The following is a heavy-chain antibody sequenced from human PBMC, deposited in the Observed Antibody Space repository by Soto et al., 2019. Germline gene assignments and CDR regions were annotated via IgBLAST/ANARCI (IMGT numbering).Heavy chain of an antibody. CDR1: GYSITSSHW. Sequence: SETLSLTCAVSGYSITSSHWWGWIRQPPGKGLEWIGDMYFSGSTHHNPSLKSRVTMSIDTSKNQFSLKVSSVTAVDTAVYYCARIRSRTVAIVDFWGPGTLVTVS. D-gene: IGHD4-17*01. CDR2: MYFSGST. V-gene: IGHV4-28*01. CDR3: ARIRSRTVAIVDF. J-gene: IGHJ4*02.